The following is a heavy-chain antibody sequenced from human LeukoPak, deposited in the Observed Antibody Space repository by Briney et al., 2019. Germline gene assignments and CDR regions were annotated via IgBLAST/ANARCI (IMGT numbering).Heavy chain of an antibody. CDR2: IKQDGSEK. CDR1: GFTFSSYW. V-gene: IGHV3-7*01. D-gene: IGHD6-6*01. J-gene: IGHJ4*02. Sequence: GGSLRLSCAASGFTFSSYWMSWVRQAPGKGLEWVANIKQDGSEKYYVDSVKGRFTISRDNAKNSLYLQMNSLRAEDTAVYYCARDWGYSSSSPALYWGQGTLVTVSS. CDR3: ARDWGYSSSSPALY.